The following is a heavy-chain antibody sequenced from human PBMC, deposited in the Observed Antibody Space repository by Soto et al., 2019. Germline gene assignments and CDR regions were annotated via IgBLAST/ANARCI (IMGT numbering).Heavy chain of an antibody. CDR2: IYHSGST. D-gene: IGHD3-3*01. CDR3: ARDSRGYYDFWSGMDYYYGMDV. CDR1: GGSISSSNW. Sequence: TLSLTCAVSGGSISSSNWWSWVRQPPGKGLEWIGEIYHSGSTNYNPSLKSRVTISVDKSKNQFSLKLSSVTAADTAVYYCARDSRGYYDFWSGMDYYYGMDVWGQGTTVTAP. V-gene: IGHV4-4*02. J-gene: IGHJ6*02.